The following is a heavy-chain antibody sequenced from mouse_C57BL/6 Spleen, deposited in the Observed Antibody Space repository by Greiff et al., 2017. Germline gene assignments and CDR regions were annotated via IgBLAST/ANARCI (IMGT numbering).Heavy chain of an antibody. Sequence: QVQLQQSGAELVKPGASVKISCKASGYAFSSYWMNWVKQRPGKGLEWIGQIYPGDGDTNYNGKFKGKATLTADKSSSTAYMQLSSLTFEDSAVYFCARYSGLGYGCEVSCFDYWGQGTTLTVSS. J-gene: IGHJ2*01. V-gene: IGHV1-80*01. CDR3: ARYSGLGYGCEVSCFDY. D-gene: IGHD1-1*01. CDR2: IYPGDGDT. CDR1: GYAFSSYW.